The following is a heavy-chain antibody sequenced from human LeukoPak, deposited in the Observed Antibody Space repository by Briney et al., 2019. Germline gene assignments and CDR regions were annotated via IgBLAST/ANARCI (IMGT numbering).Heavy chain of an antibody. D-gene: IGHD2-21*02. CDR2: INPNSGGT. CDR1: GYTFTGYY. J-gene: IGHJ4*02. CDR3: ARESRVVTAIRALKY. V-gene: IGHV1-2*02. Sequence: SVKVSCKASGYTFTGYYMHWVRQAPGQGLEWIGWINPNSGGTNYAQKFQGRVTMTRDTSTSTVYMELSSLRSEDTAVYYCARESRVVTAIRALKYWGQGTLVTVSS.